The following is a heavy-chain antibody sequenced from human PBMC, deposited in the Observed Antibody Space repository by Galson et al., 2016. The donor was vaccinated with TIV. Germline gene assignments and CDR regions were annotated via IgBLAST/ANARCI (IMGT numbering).Heavy chain of an antibody. CDR2: IYWDDDK. Sequence: PALVKPTQTLTLTCTFSGFSLSTSGVGVGWIRQPPGKALEWLALIYWDDDKRYSPSLKSRLTTTKDTSKNHVVLTMTNMDPVDTATYYWAYFNSQAWESHYMESGCEDAFYIWCQGTMVAVSS. CDR3: AYFNSQAWESHYMESGCEDAFYI. V-gene: IGHV2-5*02. D-gene: IGHD3-3*01. CDR1: GFSLSTSGVG. J-gene: IGHJ3*02.